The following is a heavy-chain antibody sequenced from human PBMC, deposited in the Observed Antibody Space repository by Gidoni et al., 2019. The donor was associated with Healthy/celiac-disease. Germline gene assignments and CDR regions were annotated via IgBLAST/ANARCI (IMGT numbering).Heavy chain of an antibody. V-gene: IGHV3-33*01. J-gene: IGHJ4*02. CDR3: ARDLAAAGPPGDY. D-gene: IGHD6-13*01. CDR2: LWYDGSNK. Sequence: QVQLVESGGGVVQPGRSLRLSGAASGFTCSSYGMHWVRQAPGKGLGWVGFLWYDGSNKYYADSVQGRFTISRDNSKNTLYLQMNSLRAEDTAVYYCARDLAAAGPPGDYWGQGTLVTVSS. CDR1: GFTCSSYG.